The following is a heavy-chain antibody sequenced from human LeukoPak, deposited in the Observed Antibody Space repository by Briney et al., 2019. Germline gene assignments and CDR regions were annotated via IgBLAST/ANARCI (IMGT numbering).Heavy chain of an antibody. V-gene: IGHV1-46*01. D-gene: IGHD3-3*01. J-gene: IGHJ6*03. CDR3: ARDALYYDHPERPRYYYMGV. Sequence: GASVKVSCKAPGYTFTSYYMHWVRQAPGQGLEWMGIINPSGGSTSYAQKFQGRVTMTRDMSTSTVYMELSSLRSEDTAVYYCARDALYYDHPERPRYYYMGVWGKGTTVTVSS. CDR2: INPSGGST. CDR1: GYTFTSYY.